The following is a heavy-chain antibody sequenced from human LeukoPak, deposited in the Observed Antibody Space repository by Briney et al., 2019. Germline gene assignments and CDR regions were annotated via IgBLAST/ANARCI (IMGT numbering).Heavy chain of an antibody. V-gene: IGHV1-3*01. CDR3: TTSVSEGDEDGILTGFNY. Sequence: ASVKVSCKASGYIFTTYAIYWVRQAPGQRPEWMGWINAGNGNTKYSQKFHDRVSLTSDTSANAAYMELSRLTPEDTAVYYCTTSVSEGDEDGILTGFNYWGQGTLVTVSS. D-gene: IGHD3-9*01. CDR1: GYIFTTYA. J-gene: IGHJ4*02. CDR2: INAGNGNT.